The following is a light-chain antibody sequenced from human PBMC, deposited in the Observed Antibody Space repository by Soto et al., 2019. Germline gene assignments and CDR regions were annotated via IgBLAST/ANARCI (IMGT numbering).Light chain of an antibody. J-gene: IGKJ1*01. CDR2: GAS. Sequence: DIQMTQSPSSLSASVGDRVTITCRASQGISNFLAWYQQKPGKAPNLLIYGASALQSGVPSRFSGSGSGTDFTLTISSLQPEDVATYFCQKYNSAPPWTFGQGTKVEIK. CDR1: QGISNF. CDR3: QKYNSAPPWT. V-gene: IGKV1-27*01.